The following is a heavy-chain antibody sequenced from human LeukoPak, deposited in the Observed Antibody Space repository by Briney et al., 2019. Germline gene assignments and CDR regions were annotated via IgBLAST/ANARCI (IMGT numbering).Heavy chain of an antibody. CDR3: ARVFLERLTSGYFDN. Sequence: PGGSLRLSCAASGFTFSEYAMHWVRQAPGKGLEWVAVISYDGRQKYYGDSVEGRFTISRDNPKNTPYLQMNSLRDDDTAVYYCARVFLERLTSGYFDNWGQGTLVTVSP. J-gene: IGHJ4*02. D-gene: IGHD3-3*01. CDR2: ISYDGRQK. V-gene: IGHV3-30-3*01. CDR1: GFTFSEYA.